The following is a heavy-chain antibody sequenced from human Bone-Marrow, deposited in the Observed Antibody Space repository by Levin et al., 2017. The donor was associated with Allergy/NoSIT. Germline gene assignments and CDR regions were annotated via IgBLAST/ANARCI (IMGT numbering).Heavy chain of an antibody. CDR2: IYSGGDT. V-gene: IGHV3-66*01. CDR3: ARNGVGTAAGTP. J-gene: IGHJ4*02. D-gene: IGHD6-13*01. Sequence: GESLKISCVASGFSVSRHYMSWVRQAPGKGLEWVSLIYSGGDTQYADSVKGRFTISRDNSRNTLYLQMNSLRGDDTAVYYCARNGVGTAAGTPWGQGTLVTVSS. CDR1: GFSVSRHY.